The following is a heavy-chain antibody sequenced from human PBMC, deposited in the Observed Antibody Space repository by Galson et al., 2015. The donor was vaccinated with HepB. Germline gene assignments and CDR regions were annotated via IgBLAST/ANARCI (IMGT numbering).Heavy chain of an antibody. CDR3: VVAMVRGEGV. J-gene: IGHJ4*02. CDR1: GFTFSSYA. V-gene: IGHV3-64D*06. Sequence: SLRLSCAASGFTFSSYAMHWVRQAPGKGLEYVSAISSNGGSTYYADSVKGRFTISRDNSKNTLYLQMSSLRAEDTAVYYCVVAMVRGEGVWGQGTLVTVSS. CDR2: ISSNGGST. D-gene: IGHD3-10*01.